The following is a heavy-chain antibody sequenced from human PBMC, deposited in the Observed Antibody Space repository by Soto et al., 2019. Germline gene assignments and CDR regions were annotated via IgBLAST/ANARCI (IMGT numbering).Heavy chain of an antibody. CDR1: GYTLTELS. CDR3: ATGGYSYGHFDY. Sequence: ASVKVSCKVSGYTLTELSMHWVRQAPGKGLEWMGGFDPEDGETIYAQKFQGRVTMTEDTSTDTAYMELSSLRSEDTAVYYCATGGYSYGHFDYWGQGTLVTVSS. D-gene: IGHD5-18*01. J-gene: IGHJ4*02. V-gene: IGHV1-24*01. CDR2: FDPEDGET.